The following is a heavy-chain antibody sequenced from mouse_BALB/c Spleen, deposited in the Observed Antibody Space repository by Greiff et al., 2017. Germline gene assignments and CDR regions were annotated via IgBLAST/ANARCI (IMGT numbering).Heavy chain of an antibody. CDR1: GYTFTSYW. CDR2: IYPGSGST. Sequence: LQQPGSELVRPGASVKLSCKASGYTFTSYWMHWVKQRHGQGLEWIGNIYPGSGSTNYDEKFKSKGTLTVDTSSSTAYMHLSSLTSEDSAVYYCTRRSGTWFAYWGQGTLVTVSA. J-gene: IGHJ3*01. V-gene: IGHV1S22*01. CDR3: TRRSGTWFAY. D-gene: IGHD1-3*01.